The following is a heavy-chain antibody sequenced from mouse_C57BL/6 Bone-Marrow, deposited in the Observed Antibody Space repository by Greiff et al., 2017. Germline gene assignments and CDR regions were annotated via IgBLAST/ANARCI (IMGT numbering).Heavy chain of an antibody. D-gene: IGHD2-4*01. CDR2: IDPSDSYT. CDR1: GYTFTSYW. CDR3: ALYDYDEAWVAY. Sequence: VKLQESGAELVMPGASVKLSCKASGYTFTSYWMHWVKQRPGQGLEWIGEIDPSDSYTTYNQKFKGTSTLTVDKSSSTAYMQLSSLTSEDSAGYYCALYDYDEAWVAYWGQGTLVTVSA. V-gene: IGHV1-69*01. J-gene: IGHJ3*01.